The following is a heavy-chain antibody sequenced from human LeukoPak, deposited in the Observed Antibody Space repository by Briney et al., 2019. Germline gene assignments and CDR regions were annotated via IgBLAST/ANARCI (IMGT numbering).Heavy chain of an antibody. CDR3: AKDRSTYYYDSSGYQNPLGY. CDR1: GFTFSSYG. Sequence: GGSLRLSCAAFGFTFSSYGMHWVRQAPGKGLEWVAVIWYDGSNKYYADSVKGRFTISRDNSKNTLYLQMNSLRAEDTAVYYCAKDRSTYYYDSSGYQNPLGYWGQGTLVTVSS. CDR2: IWYDGSNK. D-gene: IGHD3-22*01. V-gene: IGHV3-33*06. J-gene: IGHJ4*02.